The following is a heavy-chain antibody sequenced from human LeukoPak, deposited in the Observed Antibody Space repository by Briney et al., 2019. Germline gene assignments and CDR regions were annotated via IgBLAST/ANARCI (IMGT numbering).Heavy chain of an antibody. J-gene: IGHJ5*02. CDR2: IYYSGST. Sequence: SQTLSLTCTVSGGSISSGDYYWSWIRQPPGKGLEWIGYIYYSGSTNYNPSLKSRVTISVDTSKNQFSLKLSSVTAADTAVYYCARDVHYYDSSGYYNWFDPWGQGTLVTVSS. V-gene: IGHV4-61*08. D-gene: IGHD3-22*01. CDR3: ARDVHYYDSSGYYNWFDP. CDR1: GGSISSGDYY.